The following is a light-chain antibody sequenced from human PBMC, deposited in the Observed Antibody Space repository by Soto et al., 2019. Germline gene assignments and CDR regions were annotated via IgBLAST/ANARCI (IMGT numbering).Light chain of an antibody. J-gene: IGKJ1*01. CDR3: QQYGSSQWT. CDR2: GAS. Sequence: EVVLTQSPGTPSLSPGERATLSCRASQSISSSYLAWYQQKPGQTPRLLIYGASSRATGIPDRFSGSGSGTDFTLTVSRLEPVDFAVYYCQQYGSSQWTFGQGTKVDIK. CDR1: QSISSSY. V-gene: IGKV3-20*01.